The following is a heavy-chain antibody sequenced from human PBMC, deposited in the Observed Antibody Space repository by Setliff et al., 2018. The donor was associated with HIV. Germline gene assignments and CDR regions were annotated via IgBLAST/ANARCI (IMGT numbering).Heavy chain of an antibody. J-gene: IGHJ5*02. CDR2: VQTSGST. Sequence: SETLSLTCTVSGDSLNNDNHRWDWIRQPAGRGLEWIGHVQTSGSTKYNASLTGRVSFSIDTSTNQFSLKLTSVTAADTAVYCARDRRGSGSFFPSWFDPWGQGTLVTVSS. V-gene: IGHV4-61*09. CDR1: GDSLNNDNHR. D-gene: IGHD3-10*01. CDR3: ARDRRGSGSFFPSWFDP.